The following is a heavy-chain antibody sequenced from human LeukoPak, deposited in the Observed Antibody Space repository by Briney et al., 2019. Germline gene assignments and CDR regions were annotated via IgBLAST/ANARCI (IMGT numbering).Heavy chain of an antibody. CDR2: IIPTFGTT. CDR3: ARELVSGYSFNWYY. D-gene: IGHD5-12*01. V-gene: IGHV1-69*06. Sequence: SVKVSCKASGGTFSSYGINWVRQAPGQGLEWMGRIIPTFGTTNYAQKFQGRVTITADKSTSTAYMELTSLTSEDTAMYYCARELVSGYSFNWYYWGQGTLVTVSS. CDR1: GGTFSSYG. J-gene: IGHJ4*02.